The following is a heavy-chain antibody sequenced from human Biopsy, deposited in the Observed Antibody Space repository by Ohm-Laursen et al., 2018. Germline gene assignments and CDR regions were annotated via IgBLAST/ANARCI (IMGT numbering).Heavy chain of an antibody. CDR1: GGTFINYA. CDR2: IIPMFGTA. D-gene: IGHD1-26*01. V-gene: IGHV1-69*01. J-gene: IGHJ4*02. Sequence: SVKVSCKASGGTFINYAISWVRQAPGQGLEWMGGIIPMFGTANYAQMFQGRVTISADGSRGGGDMELSSLTTEDTAIYYCARGPHSGSHSCFDYWGRGTLVTVSS. CDR3: ARGPHSGSHSCFDY.